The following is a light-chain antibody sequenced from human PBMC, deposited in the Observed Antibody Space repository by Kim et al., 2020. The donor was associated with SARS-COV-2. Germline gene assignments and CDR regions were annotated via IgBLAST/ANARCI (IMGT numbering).Light chain of an antibody. CDR3: QQYGSSPRT. CDR1: QSVSSSY. Sequence: EIVLTRSPGTLSLSPGKRATLSSRASQSVSSSYLAWYQQKPGQAPRLLIYGASSMATGIPDRFSGSGSGTDFTLTISRLEPEDFAVYYCQQYGSSPRTFGQGTKVEIK. J-gene: IGKJ1*01. CDR2: GAS. V-gene: IGKV3-20*01.